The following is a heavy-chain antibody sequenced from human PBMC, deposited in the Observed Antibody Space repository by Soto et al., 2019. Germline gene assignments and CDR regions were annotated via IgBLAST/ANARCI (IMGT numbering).Heavy chain of an antibody. V-gene: IGHV3-30*03. CDR3: AREYSSAVVAPGY. J-gene: IGHJ4*02. CDR1: GFPFSSYG. D-gene: IGHD3-22*01. Sequence: GGSLRLSCAASGFPFSSYGMHWVRQAPGKGLEWVAVISYDGRNEYYADSVKGRFTISRDNSKNTLYLQMNSLRAEDTSVYYCAREYSSAVVAPGYWGQGILVTVSS. CDR2: ISYDGRNE.